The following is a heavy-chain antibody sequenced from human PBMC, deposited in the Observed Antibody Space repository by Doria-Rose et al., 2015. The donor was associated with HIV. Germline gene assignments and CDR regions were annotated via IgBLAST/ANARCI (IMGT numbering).Heavy chain of an antibody. Sequence: VTLKESGPVLAKPTETLTLTCTVSGVSLSSPGMGVSWIRQPPGKALEWLANMFSDDERSYKTSLKSRLTISRSTSKSQVVLTMTDMDPVDTATYYCARIKSSRWYHKYYFDFWGQGTLVIVSA. J-gene: IGHJ4*02. CDR2: MFSDDER. D-gene: IGHD6-13*01. CDR3: ARIKSSRWYHKYYFDF. V-gene: IGHV2-26*01. CDR1: GVSLSSPGMG.